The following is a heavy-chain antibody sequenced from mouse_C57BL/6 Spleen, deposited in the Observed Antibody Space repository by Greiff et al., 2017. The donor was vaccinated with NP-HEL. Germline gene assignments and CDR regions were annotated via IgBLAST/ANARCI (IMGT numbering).Heavy chain of an antibody. V-gene: IGHV2-9-1*01. Sequence: QVQLKESGPGLVAPSQSLSITCTVSGFSLTSYAISWVRQPPGKGLEWLGVIWTGGGTNYNSALKSRLSISNDNSKSQVYLKMNSLQTDDTARYYCARTTVVATEAMDYWGQGTSVTVSS. CDR1: GFSLTSYA. D-gene: IGHD1-1*01. CDR3: ARTTVVATEAMDY. CDR2: IWTGGGT. J-gene: IGHJ4*01.